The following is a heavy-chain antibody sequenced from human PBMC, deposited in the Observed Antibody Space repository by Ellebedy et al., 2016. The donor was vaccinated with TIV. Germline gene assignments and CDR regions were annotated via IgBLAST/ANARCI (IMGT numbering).Heavy chain of an antibody. D-gene: IGHD3-22*01. CDR1: GGSISSSSYY. V-gene: IGHV4-61*05. CDR3: ARSHYYDSSGYPSY. CDR2: IYYSGST. J-gene: IGHJ4*02. Sequence: MPSETLSLTCTVSGGSISSSSYYWGWIRQPPGKGLEWIGYIYYSGSTNYNPSLKSRVTISVDTSKNQFSLKLSSVTAADTAVYYCARSHYYDSSGYPSYWGQGTLVTVSS.